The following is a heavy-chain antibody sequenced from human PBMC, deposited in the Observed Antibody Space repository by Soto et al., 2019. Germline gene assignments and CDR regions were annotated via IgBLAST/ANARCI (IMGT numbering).Heavy chain of an antibody. Sequence: ASVKVSCKASGGTFSSYAVSWVRQAPGQGLEWMGGIIPIFGTANYAQKFQGRVTITADKSTSTAYMELSSLRSEDTAVYYCARREDIVVVPAATTGHYYYGMDVWGQGTTVTVSS. V-gene: IGHV1-69*06. J-gene: IGHJ6*02. CDR2: IIPIFGTA. CDR1: GGTFSSYA. CDR3: ARREDIVVVPAATTGHYYYGMDV. D-gene: IGHD2-2*01.